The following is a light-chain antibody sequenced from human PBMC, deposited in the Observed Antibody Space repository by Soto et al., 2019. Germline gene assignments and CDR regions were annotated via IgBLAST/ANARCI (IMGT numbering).Light chain of an antibody. CDR3: QQYGSPVT. CDR1: QSVSSSY. CDR2: GAS. J-gene: IGKJ1*01. V-gene: IGKV3-20*01. Sequence: EIVLTQSPGTLSLSPGERATLSCRASQSVSSSYLAWYQQKPGQAPRLLIYGASNRATGIPDRFSGSGSGTDFTLTISRLEPEDFAEYYCQQYGSPVTFGQGTKVEIK.